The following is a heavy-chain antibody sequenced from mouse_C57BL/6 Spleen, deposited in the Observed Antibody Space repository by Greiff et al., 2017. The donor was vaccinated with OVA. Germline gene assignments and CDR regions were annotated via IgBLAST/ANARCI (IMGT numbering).Heavy chain of an antibody. CDR2: ISSGSSTI. J-gene: IGHJ3*01. CDR1: GFTFSDYG. D-gene: IGHD1-1*01. V-gene: IGHV5-17*01. Sequence: DVHLVESGGGLVKPGGSLKLSCAASGFTFSDYGMHWVRQAPEKGLEWVAYISSGSSTIYYADTVKGRFTISRDNAKNTLFLQMTSLRSEDTAIYYCARSHYGSSSWFAYWGQGTLVTVSA. CDR3: ARSHYGSSSWFAY.